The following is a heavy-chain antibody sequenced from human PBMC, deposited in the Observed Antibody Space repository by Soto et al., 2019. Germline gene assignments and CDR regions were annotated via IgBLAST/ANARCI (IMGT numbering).Heavy chain of an antibody. CDR3: ARVSYDIDAGIDY. D-gene: IGHD3-9*01. J-gene: IGHJ4*02. V-gene: IGHV1-46*01. CDR1: GYTFTSYY. CDR2: INPSDGST. Sequence: ASVKVSCKASGYTFTSYYMHWVRQAPGQGLEWMGIINPSDGSTTYAQKFQGRVTMTRDTSTSTVYMELSSLGSEDTAVYYCARVSYDIDAGIDYWGQRTLVTVS.